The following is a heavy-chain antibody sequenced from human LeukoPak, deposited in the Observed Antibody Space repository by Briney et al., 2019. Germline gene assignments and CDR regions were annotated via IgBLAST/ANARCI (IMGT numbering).Heavy chain of an antibody. CDR1: GFTFINYA. D-gene: IGHD2-15*01. V-gene: IGHV3-23*01. CDR2: VSRTGSTK. Sequence: GGSLRLSCAGSGFTFINYAMIWVRQAPGRGLEWISVVSRTGSTKYYADSVKGRFTVSRDNSKNTVYLQMNSLRVDDSAVYYCAKRKNSPGYSSLDQWGQGTLVTVSS. CDR3: AKRKNSPGYSSLDQ. J-gene: IGHJ4*02.